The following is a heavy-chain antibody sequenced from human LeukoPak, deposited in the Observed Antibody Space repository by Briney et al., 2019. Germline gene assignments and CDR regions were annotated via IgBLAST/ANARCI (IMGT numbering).Heavy chain of an antibody. CDR1: GDSIRSSGYY. V-gene: IGHV4-39*01. Sequence: RPSETLSLTCIVSGDSIRSSGYYWGWIRQPPGKGLEWIGSMFYGETTSYSPSLQSRVTISLDTSKNQFSLRLNSVTAADTAVYHCARLERSRMDGAQYWGQGTLVTVSS. D-gene: IGHD4/OR15-4a*01. CDR2: MFYGETT. J-gene: IGHJ4*02. CDR3: ARLERSRMDGAQY.